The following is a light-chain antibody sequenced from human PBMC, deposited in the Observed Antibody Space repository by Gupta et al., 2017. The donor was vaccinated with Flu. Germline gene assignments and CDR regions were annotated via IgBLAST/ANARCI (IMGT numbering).Light chain of an antibody. J-gene: IGKJ4*01. CDR1: QGISSN. CDR2: EAS. CDR3: QQFTSVPYT. V-gene: IGKV1-9*01. Sequence: DIQLSQSPSFLSASVGDRVTITCRASQGISSNLAWYQQKPGIAPKLLIYEASTLQSGVPSRFSGSGSGTEFTLTISSLQPEDFATYYCQQFTSVPYTFGGGTKVEIK.